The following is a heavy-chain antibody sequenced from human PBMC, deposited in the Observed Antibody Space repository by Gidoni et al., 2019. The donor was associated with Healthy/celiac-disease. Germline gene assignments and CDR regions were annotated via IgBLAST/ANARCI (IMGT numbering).Heavy chain of an antibody. V-gene: IGHV4-34*01. CDR3: ARATSGLERHHPQYYYYYYGMDV. CDR1: GGSFSGYY. J-gene: IGHJ6*02. Sequence: QVQLQQWGAGLLKPSETLSLTCAVYGGSFSGYYWSWIRQPPGKGLEWIGEINHSGSTNYNPSLKSRVTISVDTSKNQFSLKLSSVTAADTAVYYCARATSGLERHHPQYYYYYYGMDVWGQGTTVTVSS. D-gene: IGHD1-1*01. CDR2: INHSGST.